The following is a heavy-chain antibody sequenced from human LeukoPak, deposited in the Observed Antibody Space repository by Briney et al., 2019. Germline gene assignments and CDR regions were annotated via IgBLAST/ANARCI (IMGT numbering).Heavy chain of an antibody. CDR2: IYYSGSA. CDR3: ARGYYDSGTYSGYFQH. V-gene: IGHV4-59*01. D-gene: IGHD3-10*01. CDR1: GGSINDYY. Sequence: SETLSLTCTVSGGSINDYYWNWIRQPPGKGLEWIGYIYYSGSANYNPSLKSRVTISVDTSKTRFSLRLSSVTAADTAVYYCARGYYDSGTYSGYFQHWGQGTLVTVSS. J-gene: IGHJ1*01.